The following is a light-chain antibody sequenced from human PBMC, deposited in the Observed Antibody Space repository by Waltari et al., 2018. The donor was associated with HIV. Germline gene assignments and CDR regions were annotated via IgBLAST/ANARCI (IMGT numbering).Light chain of an antibody. CDR1: QTIDSSH. Sequence: IVLTQSPPTLSLAHVAGAPLSCRAIQTIDSSHLAWYQHKPGQSLRLLIYGGSLRATGVPDRFSGSVSGADFTLTIARVEPEDFAVYYCQQFDILPETFGEGTKVE. CDR2: GGS. J-gene: IGKJ1*01. CDR3: QQFDILPET. V-gene: IGKV3-20*01.